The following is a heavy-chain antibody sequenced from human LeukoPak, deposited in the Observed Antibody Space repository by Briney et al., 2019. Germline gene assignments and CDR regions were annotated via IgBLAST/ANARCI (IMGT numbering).Heavy chain of an antibody. CDR3: AKDTGDYYDTSGNYYAGWFDP. V-gene: IGHV3-30*02. CDR1: GFSFSSFG. J-gene: IGHJ5*02. CDR2: IRYDGNNK. D-gene: IGHD3-22*01. Sequence: GGSLRLSCEASGFSFSSFGLHWVRQAPGKGLEWVAFIRYDGNNKYFADSVKGRFTISRDNSKNTVYLQMNSLKPEDTAVYHCAKDTGDYYDTSGNYYAGWFDPWGQGILVTVSS.